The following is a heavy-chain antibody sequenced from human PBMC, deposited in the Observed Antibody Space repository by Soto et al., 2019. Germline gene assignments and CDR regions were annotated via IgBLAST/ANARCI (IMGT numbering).Heavy chain of an antibody. CDR2: IIPIFGTA. V-gene: IGHV1-69*01. Sequence: QVQLVQSGAEVKKPGSSVTVSCKASGGTFSSYAISWVRQAPGQGLEWMGGIIPIFGTANYAQKFQGRVTITADESTSTAYMELSRVRSEDTAVYYCARGSRFGVVITQFDYWGQGTLVTVSS. J-gene: IGHJ4*02. D-gene: IGHD3-3*01. CDR3: ARGSRFGVVITQFDY. CDR1: GGTFSSYA.